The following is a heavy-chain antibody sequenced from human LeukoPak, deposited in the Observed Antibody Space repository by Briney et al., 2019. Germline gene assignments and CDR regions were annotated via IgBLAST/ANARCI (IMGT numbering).Heavy chain of an antibody. Sequence: ASVKVSCKASGYTFTSYDINWVRQATGQGLEWMGWMNPNSGNTGYAQKFQGRVTMTRNTSISTAYMELSSLRSDDTAVYYCARAGWWELPRYAFDIWGQGTMVTVSS. J-gene: IGHJ3*02. V-gene: IGHV1-8*01. CDR1: GYTFTSYD. CDR2: MNPNSGNT. D-gene: IGHD1-26*01. CDR3: ARAGWWELPRYAFDI.